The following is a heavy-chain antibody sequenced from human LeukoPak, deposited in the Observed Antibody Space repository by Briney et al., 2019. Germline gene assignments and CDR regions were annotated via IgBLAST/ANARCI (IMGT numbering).Heavy chain of an antibody. J-gene: IGHJ4*02. CDR2: IGGSGDKT. CDR3: VRRGDASSGWGDHDY. Sequence: GGSLRLSCAASGSTFNRNAISWVRQAPGKGLEWVSTIGGSGDKTFYADSVKGRFTISRDNSENMLHLQMSSLTGEDTALYYCVRRGDASSGWGDHDYWGQGALVTVSS. V-gene: IGHV3-23*01. D-gene: IGHD6-19*01. CDR1: GSTFNRNA.